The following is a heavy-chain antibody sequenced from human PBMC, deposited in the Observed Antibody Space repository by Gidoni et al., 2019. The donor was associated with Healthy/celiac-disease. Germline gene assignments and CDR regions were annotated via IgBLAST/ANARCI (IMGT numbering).Heavy chain of an antibody. V-gene: IGHV1-8*01. CDR1: GYTFTSYD. Sequence: QVQLVQSGAEVKKPGASVKVSCKASGYTFTSYDINWVRQATGQGLEWMGWMNPNSGNTGYAQKFQGRVTMTRNTSISTAYMELSSLRSEDTAVYYCARGGRKCSGGSCYSYWFDPWGQGTLVTVSS. CDR3: ARGGRKCSGGSCYSYWFDP. J-gene: IGHJ5*02. CDR2: MNPNSGNT. D-gene: IGHD2-15*01.